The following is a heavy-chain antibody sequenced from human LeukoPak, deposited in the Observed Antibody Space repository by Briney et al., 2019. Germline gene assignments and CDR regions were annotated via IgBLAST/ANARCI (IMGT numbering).Heavy chain of an antibody. V-gene: IGHV4-34*01. D-gene: IGHD3-22*01. CDR1: GGSFSGYY. Sequence: PSETLSLTCAVYGGSFSGYYWTWIRQTPEKGLEWIGEMNPSGSTNYNPSLKIRVTISVDTSKNQFSLELSSVTAADTAVYYCARGRQDVTMIVVVMTAVSYYLDVWGKGTTVTVS. CDR3: ARGRQDVTMIVVVMTAVSYYLDV. CDR2: MNPSGST. J-gene: IGHJ6*03.